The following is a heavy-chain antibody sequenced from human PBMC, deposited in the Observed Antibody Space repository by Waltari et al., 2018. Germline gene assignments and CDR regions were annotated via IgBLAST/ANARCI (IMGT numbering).Heavy chain of an antibody. D-gene: IGHD6-19*01. V-gene: IGHV3-30*18. CDR2: ISYDGSNK. CDR1: GFTFSSYG. Sequence: QVQLVESGGGVVQPGRSLRLSCAASGFTFSSYGMHWVRQAPGKGLEWVAVISYDGSNKYYADSVKGRFTISRDNSKNTLYLQMNSLIAEDTAVYYCAKDLKQWLVLAPPGYWGQGTLVTVSS. J-gene: IGHJ4*02. CDR3: AKDLKQWLVLAPPGY.